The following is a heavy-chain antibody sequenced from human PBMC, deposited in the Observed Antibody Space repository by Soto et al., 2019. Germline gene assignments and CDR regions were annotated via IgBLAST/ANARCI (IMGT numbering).Heavy chain of an antibody. CDR1: GDTFTSYA. Sequence: QVQLVQSGAEVKKPGASVNVSCKASGDTFTSYAMHWVRQAPGQRLEWMGWINAGNGNTEYSQKFQGRVTITRDISASTAYMELSSLRSEDAAVYYCARDRHWGDSSGYYSGYFDFWGQGTLVTVSS. J-gene: IGHJ4*02. CDR3: ARDRHWGDSSGYYSGYFDF. V-gene: IGHV1-3*01. D-gene: IGHD3-22*01. CDR2: INAGNGNT.